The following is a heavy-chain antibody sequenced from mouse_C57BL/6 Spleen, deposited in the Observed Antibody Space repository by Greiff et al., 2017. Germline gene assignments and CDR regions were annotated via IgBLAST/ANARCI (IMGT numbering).Heavy chain of an antibody. J-gene: IGHJ2*01. CDR1: GYAFTNYL. CDR2: INPGSGGT. V-gene: IGHV1-54*01. Sequence: QVQLQESGAELVRPGTSVKVSCKASGYAFTNYLIEWVKQRPGQGLEWIGVINPGSGGTNYNEKFKGKATLTADKSSSTAYMQLSSLTSEYSAVYFCARSYGRSYRGYFDYWGQGTTLTVSS. D-gene: IGHD1-1*01. CDR3: ARSYGRSYRGYFDY.